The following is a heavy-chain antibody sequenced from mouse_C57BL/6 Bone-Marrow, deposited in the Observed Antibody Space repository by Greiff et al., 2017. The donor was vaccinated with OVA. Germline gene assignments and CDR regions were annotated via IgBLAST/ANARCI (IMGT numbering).Heavy chain of an antibody. Sequence: EVQLKESGGGLVKPGGSLKLSCAASGFTFSSYAMSWVRQTPEKRLEWVATISDGGSYTYYPDNVKGRFTISRDNAKNNLYLQMSHLKSEDTAMYYCARGGSSGPWFAYWGQGTLVTVSA. D-gene: IGHD3-2*02. CDR3: ARGGSSGPWFAY. J-gene: IGHJ3*01. CDR1: GFTFSSYA. CDR2: ISDGGSYT. V-gene: IGHV5-4*01.